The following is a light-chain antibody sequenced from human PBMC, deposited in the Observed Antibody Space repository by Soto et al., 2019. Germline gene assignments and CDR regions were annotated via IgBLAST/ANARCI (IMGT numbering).Light chain of an antibody. V-gene: IGLV2-8*01. CDR1: SSDVGGYNY. J-gene: IGLJ1*01. Sequence: QSALTQSPSASGSPGQSVTISCIGTSSDVGGYNYVSWYQHHPGKAPKLIIYEVTKRPSGVPDRFSGSRSGTTASLTVSGLQAEDEADYYCGSYAGGNTFVLGTGTKVTVL. CDR2: EVT. CDR3: GSYAGGNTFV.